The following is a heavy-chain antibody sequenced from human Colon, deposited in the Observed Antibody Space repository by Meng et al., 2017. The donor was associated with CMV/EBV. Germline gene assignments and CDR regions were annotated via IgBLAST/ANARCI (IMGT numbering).Heavy chain of an antibody. D-gene: IGHD3-10*01. CDR2: ISIRDSTI. V-gene: IGHV3-11*01. Sequence: GESLKISCAASGFTFSDYYMTWVRQAPGKGLEWLSYISIRDSTIYYADSVRGRFTISRDNANNSLYLQMNSLRAEDTAVYYCARGSIAMVRGYGMDVWGQGTTVTVSS. CDR1: GFTFSDYY. J-gene: IGHJ6*02. CDR3: ARGSIAMVRGYGMDV.